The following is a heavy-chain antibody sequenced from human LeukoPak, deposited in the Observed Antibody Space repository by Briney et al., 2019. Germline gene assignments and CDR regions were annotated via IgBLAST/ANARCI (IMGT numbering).Heavy chain of an antibody. D-gene: IGHD5-12*01. CDR3: ARDNSGYDSPYYYYYYMDV. V-gene: IGHV3-21*01. J-gene: IGHJ6*03. CDR2: ISGSSSYI. CDR1: GFNFNNYS. Sequence: PGGSLRLSCAASGFNFNNYSMNWVRQAPGKGLEWVSSISGSSSYIYYADSVKGRFTISRDYAKNSLYLQMNSLRAEDTAVYFCARDNSGYDSPYYYYYYMDVWGKGTTVTVSS.